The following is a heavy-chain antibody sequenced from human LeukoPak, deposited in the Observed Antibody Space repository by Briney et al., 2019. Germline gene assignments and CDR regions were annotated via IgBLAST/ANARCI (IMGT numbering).Heavy chain of an antibody. CDR1: GFTPSTYA. CDR3: AKEPHPCGDTPEGAFDI. D-gene: IGHD4-17*01. V-gene: IGHV3-23*01. Sequence: GRSLRLSCALSGFTPSTYAMSWVRQAPGKGLEWVSAISRSGASTYHADSGKGRFTISRHNSKNTTYLQMNSLIAEHPAVSYCAKEPHPCGDTPEGAFDIWGQGTMVTVSS. J-gene: IGHJ3*02. CDR2: ISRSGAST.